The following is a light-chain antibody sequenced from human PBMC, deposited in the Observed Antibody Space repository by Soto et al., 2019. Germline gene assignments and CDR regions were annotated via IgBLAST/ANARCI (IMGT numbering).Light chain of an antibody. CDR3: QQCDSTSLT. V-gene: IGKV1-39*01. CDR2: AAS. CDR1: QCISNY. Sequence: DIQMTQSPSSLSASVGDRVTITCRASQCISNYLNWYQQKPGKAPKLLIYAASSLQSGVPSRFSGSGSGTDFTLTISSLQPEDIATYYCQQCDSTSLTFGEGTKVDIK. J-gene: IGKJ4*01.